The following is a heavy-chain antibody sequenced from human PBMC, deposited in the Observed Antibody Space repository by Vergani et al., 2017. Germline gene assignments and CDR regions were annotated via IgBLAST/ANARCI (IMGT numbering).Heavy chain of an antibody. J-gene: IGHJ6*03. CDR2: IYYSGST. CDR1: GGSISSGGYY. CDR3: ASAAITMVRGVIQSAYMDV. Sequence: QVQLQESGPGLVKPSQTLSLTCTVSGGSISSGGYYWSWIRQHPGKGLEWIGYIYYSGSTYYNPSLKSRVTISVDTSKNQFSLKLSSVTAADTAVYYCASAAITMVRGVIQSAYMDVWGKGTTVTVSS. D-gene: IGHD3-10*01. V-gene: IGHV4-31*03.